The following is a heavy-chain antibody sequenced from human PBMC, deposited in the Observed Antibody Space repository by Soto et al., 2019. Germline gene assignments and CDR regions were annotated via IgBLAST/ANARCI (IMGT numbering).Heavy chain of an antibody. D-gene: IGHD6-13*01. CDR3: ARVTHQQLWGGYFDY. CDR2: VSSDGSSK. V-gene: IGHV3-30-3*01. Sequence: QVQLVESGGGVVQPGRSLRLSCAASGFTFSSYTINWVRQAPGKGLEWVAVVSSDGSSKFYADSVKGRFTISRDNSKNTLYLQMNSLRVEDTAVYYCARVTHQQLWGGYFDYWGQGTLVTVSS. CDR1: GFTFSSYT. J-gene: IGHJ4*02.